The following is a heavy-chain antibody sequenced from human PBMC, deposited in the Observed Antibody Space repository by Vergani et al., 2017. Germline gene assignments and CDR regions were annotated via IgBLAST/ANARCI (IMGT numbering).Heavy chain of an antibody. Sequence: QVLLMQSGAEVKKPGATLRVSCKTSGYTFTGYYIHWVRQAPGQGLEWMGRIIPIFGTANYAQKFQGRVTITADESTSTAYMELSSLRSEDTAVYYCARAGMATIEGAPDAFDIWGQGTMVTVSS. CDR1: GYTFTGYY. V-gene: IGHV1-69*13. J-gene: IGHJ3*02. CDR2: IIPIFGTA. CDR3: ARAGMATIEGAPDAFDI. D-gene: IGHD5-24*01.